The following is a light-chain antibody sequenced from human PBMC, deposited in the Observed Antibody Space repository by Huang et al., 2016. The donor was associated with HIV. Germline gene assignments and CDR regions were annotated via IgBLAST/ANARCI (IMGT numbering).Light chain of an antibody. J-gene: IGKJ1*01. CDR3: QQYNKWPRT. V-gene: IGKV3-15*01. Sequence: EIVMTQTPVTLSVSPGERATLSCRASQTVSDNLARYQQKPGQPPRVLIYGAFTRATGVPARFSGSGSGTEFTLTISNLQSEDFAVYYCQQYNKWPRTFGQGTKVEIK. CDR2: GAF. CDR1: QTVSDN.